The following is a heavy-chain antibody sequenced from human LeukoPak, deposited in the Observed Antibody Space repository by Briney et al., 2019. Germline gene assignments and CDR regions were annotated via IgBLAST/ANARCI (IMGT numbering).Heavy chain of an antibody. Sequence: GGSLRLSCAASGFTFNSYDMHWVRQAPGEGLEWVSSIGTAGDTHYPDSVKGRFTISRENAKNSFYLQMNTLGAGDTAVYYCARSPPDYASWRGYYFDDWGQGTLVTVSS. CDR3: ARSPPDYASWRGYYFDD. V-gene: IGHV3-13*01. CDR1: GFTFNSYD. D-gene: IGHD3-3*01. J-gene: IGHJ4*02. CDR2: IGTAGDT.